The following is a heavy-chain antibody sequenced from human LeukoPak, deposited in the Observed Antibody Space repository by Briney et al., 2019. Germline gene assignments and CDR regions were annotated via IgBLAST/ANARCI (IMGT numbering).Heavy chain of an antibody. CDR1: GYTFTGYY. J-gene: IGHJ3*02. D-gene: IGHD3-22*01. CDR3: ATASTYYYDSSGYTPDAFDI. CDR2: FDPEDGET. Sequence: ASVKVSCKASGYTFTGYYMHWVRQAPGQGLEWMGGFDPEDGETIYAQKFQGRVTMTEDTSTDTAYMELSSLRSEDTAVYYCATASTYYYDSSGYTPDAFDIWGQGTMVTVSS. V-gene: IGHV1-24*01.